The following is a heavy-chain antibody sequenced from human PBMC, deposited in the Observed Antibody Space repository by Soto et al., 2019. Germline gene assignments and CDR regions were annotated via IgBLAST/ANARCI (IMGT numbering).Heavy chain of an antibody. CDR1: GVTFTSTA. CDR3: ASSAGLDHLLNYYGLNV. V-gene: IGHV1-69*01. CDR2: IIPVLGTP. Sequence: QVLLVQSSAEVKKPGSSVKVSCKASGVTFTSTAFSWVRQAPGQGLEWMGGIIPVLGTPNYAQKFQARLTVTADASTTTVHMELSSLRSDDTAVYYCASSAGLDHLLNYYGLNVWGQGTTVTV. D-gene: IGHD6-13*01. J-gene: IGHJ6*02.